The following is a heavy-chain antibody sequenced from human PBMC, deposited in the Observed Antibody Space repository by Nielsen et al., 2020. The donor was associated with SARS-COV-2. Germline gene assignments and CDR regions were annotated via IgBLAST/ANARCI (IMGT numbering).Heavy chain of an antibody. Sequence: WIRQPPGKGLEWMGIIYPTDSETRYSPSFQGQVTISVDKSISTAYLQWSSLKASDTAMYYCVRRGYCSGGSCFSAAFDYWGQGTLVTVSS. V-gene: IGHV5-51*01. CDR2: IYPTDSET. D-gene: IGHD2-15*01. J-gene: IGHJ4*02. CDR3: VRRGYCSGGSCFSAAFDY.